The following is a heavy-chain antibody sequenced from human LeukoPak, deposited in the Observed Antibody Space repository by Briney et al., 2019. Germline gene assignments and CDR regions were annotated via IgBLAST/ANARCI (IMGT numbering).Heavy chain of an antibody. CDR3: ARHIGDFWSGYPYYFDY. V-gene: IGHV4-31*03. Sequence: SETLSLTCTVSGGSISSGGYYWSWIRQHPGKGLEWIGYIYYSGSTYYNPSLKSRVTTSVDTSKNQFSLKLDSVTAADTAVYYCARHIGDFWSGYPYYFDYWGQGTLVTVSS. CDR2: IYYSGST. J-gene: IGHJ4*02. CDR1: GGSISSGGYY. D-gene: IGHD3-3*01.